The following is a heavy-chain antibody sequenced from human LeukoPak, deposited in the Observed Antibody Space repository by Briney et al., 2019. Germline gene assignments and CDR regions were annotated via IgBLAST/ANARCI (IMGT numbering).Heavy chain of an antibody. CDR2: ISGSGGST. CDR1: GFTFSSYA. V-gene: IGHV3-23*01. D-gene: IGHD3-22*01. J-gene: IGHJ4*02. CDR3: AKDHPDTYYYDSSGYYYGVDY. Sequence: TGGSLRLSCAASGFTFSSYAMRWVRQAPGEGLEWVSAISGSGGSTYYADSVKGRVTISRDNSKHTLYLQMNSLRAEDTAVYYCAKDHPDTYYYDSSGYYYGVDYWGQGTLVTVSS.